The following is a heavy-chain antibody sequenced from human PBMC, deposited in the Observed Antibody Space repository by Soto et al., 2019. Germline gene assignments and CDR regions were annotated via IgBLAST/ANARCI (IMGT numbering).Heavy chain of an antibody. CDR3: ARVRYDRSGFDH. CDR1: GASISRSHW. Sequence: QVQLQESGPGLVRPSGALSVTCAVSGASISRSHWWSWVRQSPGKGLEWIGEISHSGITNYNPSLKRRVTISGDKSKNQLSLKLTSVTAADTAVYYCARVRYDRSGFDHWGQGTLVSVSS. CDR2: ISHSGIT. D-gene: IGHD3-22*01. J-gene: IGHJ4*02. V-gene: IGHV4-4*02.